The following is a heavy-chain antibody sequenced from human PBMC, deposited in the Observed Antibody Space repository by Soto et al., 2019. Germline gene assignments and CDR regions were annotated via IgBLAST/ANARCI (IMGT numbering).Heavy chain of an antibody. D-gene: IGHD4-17*01. J-gene: IGHJ6*02. CDR2: IFYSRNT. CDR3: AGAGHGDRYCLDV. Sequence: QLQLQESGPRLVKLSETLSLTCTVSGGSISSSNYYWAWIRQPPGQVLEWIGSIFYSRNTYYNPSLKLPVTIAVDESKNQFTLTLTSVTAAATALYYWAGAGHGDRYCLDVWGQGTPVTVSS. CDR1: GGSISSSNYY. V-gene: IGHV4-39*01.